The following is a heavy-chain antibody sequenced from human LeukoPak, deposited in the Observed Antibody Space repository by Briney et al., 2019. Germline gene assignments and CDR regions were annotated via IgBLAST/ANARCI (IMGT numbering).Heavy chain of an antibody. Sequence: GGSLRLSCEASGFSISDYYMSWIRQAPGKGLEWVAVIWYDGSNKYYADSVKGRFTISRDNSKNTLYLQMNSLRAEDTAVYYCARGARPTRRWSYYYMDVWGKGTTVTVSS. J-gene: IGHJ6*03. V-gene: IGHV3-33*08. CDR3: ARGARPTRRWSYYYMDV. CDR1: GFSISDYY. D-gene: IGHD5-24*01. CDR2: IWYDGSNK.